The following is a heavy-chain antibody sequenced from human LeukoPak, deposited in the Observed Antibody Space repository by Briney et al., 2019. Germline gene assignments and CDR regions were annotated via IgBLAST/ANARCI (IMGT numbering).Heavy chain of an antibody. Sequence: GGSLRLSCAASGFTFSSYTMHWVRPAPGKGLEWVSTISHSSSYIYCADSVKGRFTIYRDNAKNSLYLQMNSLMPEETAVYYCARDPVVPDDGYYFDYWGQGTLVTASS. V-gene: IGHV3-21*01. CDR1: GFTFSSYT. CDR3: ARDPVVPDDGYYFDY. J-gene: IGHJ4*02. CDR2: ISHSSSYI. D-gene: IGHD2-2*01.